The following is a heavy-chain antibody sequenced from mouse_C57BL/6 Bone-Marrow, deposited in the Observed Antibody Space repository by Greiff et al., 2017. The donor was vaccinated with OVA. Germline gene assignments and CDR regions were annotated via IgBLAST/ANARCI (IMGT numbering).Heavy chain of an antibody. V-gene: IGHV3-6*01. CDR2: ISYDGSN. CDR3: AREITAYYFDY. J-gene: IGHJ2*01. Sequence: EVKLVESGPGLVKPSQSLSLTCSVTGYSITSGYYWNWIRQFPGNKLEWMGYISYDGSNNYNPSLKNRISITRDTSKNQFFLKLNSVTTEDTATYYCAREITAYYFDYWGQGTTLTVSS. CDR1: GYSITSGYY. D-gene: IGHD1-1*01.